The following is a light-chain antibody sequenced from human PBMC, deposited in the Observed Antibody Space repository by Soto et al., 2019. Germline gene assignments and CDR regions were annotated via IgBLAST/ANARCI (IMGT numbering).Light chain of an antibody. CDR3: QAYDYSLTASV. J-gene: IGLJ3*02. CDR1: SSNLGAGYD. Sequence: QSVLTQPPSVSGAPGQRVTLSCTGNSSNLGAGYDVQWYQQLPGAAPKLVIFGNRNRPSGVPERFSGSKSGTSASLAITGLQAEDEAAYYCQAYDYSLTASVFGGGTKLTVL. CDR2: GNR. V-gene: IGLV1-40*01.